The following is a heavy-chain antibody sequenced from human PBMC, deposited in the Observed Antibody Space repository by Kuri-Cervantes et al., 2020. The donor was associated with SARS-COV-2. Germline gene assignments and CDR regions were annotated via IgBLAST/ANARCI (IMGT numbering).Heavy chain of an antibody. J-gene: IGHJ4*02. D-gene: IGHD2-21*01. CDR1: ETTFPNYD. V-gene: IGHV1-8*01. Sequence: ASVKVSCKAPETTFPNYDINWVRQATGQGLEWMGMVKTNSGNTLYAQFFQGRVTMTRDISTRTVYMELSSLTSEDTAIYYCYCAPKEGFDSWGQGTLVTVSS. CDR2: VKTNSGNT. CDR3: YCAPKEGFDS.